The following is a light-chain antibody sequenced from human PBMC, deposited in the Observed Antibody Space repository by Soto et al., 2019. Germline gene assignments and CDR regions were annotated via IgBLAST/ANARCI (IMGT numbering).Light chain of an antibody. Sequence: QSVLTQPRSVSGSPGQSVTISCTGTSSEVGGYNYVSWYQQHPCKAPKLMIYDVSKRPSGVPDRFSGSKSGNTASLTISGLQAEDEADYYCCSYAGSYTLYVFGSGTKVTVL. CDR3: CSYAGSYTLYV. J-gene: IGLJ1*01. CDR2: DVS. V-gene: IGLV2-11*01. CDR1: SSEVGGYNY.